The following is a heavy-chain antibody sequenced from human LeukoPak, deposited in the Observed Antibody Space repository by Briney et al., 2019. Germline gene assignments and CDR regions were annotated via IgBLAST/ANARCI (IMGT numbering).Heavy chain of an antibody. D-gene: IGHD2-2*01. V-gene: IGHV4-59*01. J-gene: IGHJ6*02. CDR3: ARTTVVPAATTPHYYYYGMDV. Sequence: SETLSLTCTVSGGSISSYYWSWIWQPPGKGLEWIGYIYYSGSTNYNPSLKSRVTISVDTSKNQFSLKLSSVTAADTAVYYCARTTVVPAATTPHYYYYGMDVWGQGTTVTVSS. CDR1: GGSISSYY. CDR2: IYYSGST.